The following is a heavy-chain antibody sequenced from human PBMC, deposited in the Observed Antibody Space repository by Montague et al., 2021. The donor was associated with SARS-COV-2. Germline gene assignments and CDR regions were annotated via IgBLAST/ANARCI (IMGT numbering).Heavy chain of an antibody. CDR3: ARTTYFDLASIYYDVMDV. J-gene: IGHJ6*02. V-gene: IGHV4-59*08. CDR2: IYYSGST. D-gene: IGHD3-9*01. CDR1: GGSINNYY. Sequence: SETLSLTCTVSGGSINNYYWSWIRQPPGRGLEWIGYIYYSGSTEYSPSLKSRVTMSIDTSKNQFSLRLNSVTAADTAVYFCARTTYFDLASIYYDVMDVWGQGTTVTVSS.